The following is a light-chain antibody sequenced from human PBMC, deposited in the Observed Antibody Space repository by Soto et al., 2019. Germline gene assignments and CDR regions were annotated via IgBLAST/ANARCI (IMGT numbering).Light chain of an antibody. J-gene: IGKJ1*01. Sequence: EIVLTQSPGTLSLSPGERATLSCRASQSVSSSYLAWYQQKPGQAPRLLIYDASSRATGITDRFSGSGSGTDFTLTISRLEPEDFAVYYCQQYGSSPRTFGQEAKVEIK. CDR3: QQYGSSPRT. V-gene: IGKV3-20*01. CDR2: DAS. CDR1: QSVSSSY.